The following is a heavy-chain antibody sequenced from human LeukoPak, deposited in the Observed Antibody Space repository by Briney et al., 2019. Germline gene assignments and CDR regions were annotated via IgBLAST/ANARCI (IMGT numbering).Heavy chain of an antibody. J-gene: IGHJ4*02. CDR3: ARDKDWAFDF. CDR2: ISTSSSGI. D-gene: IGHD3/OR15-3a*01. CDR1: GLTFSTYS. V-gene: IGHV3-48*02. Sequence: GGSLRLSCAASGLTFSTYSMNWVRQAPGKGLEWVSYISTSSSGIYFADSVKGRFTISRDNAKNSLYLQMNSLRDEDTAVYFCARDKDWAFDFWGQGTLVTVSS.